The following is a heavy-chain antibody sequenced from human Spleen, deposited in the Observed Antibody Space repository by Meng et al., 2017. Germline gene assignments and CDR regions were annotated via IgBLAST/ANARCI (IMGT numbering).Heavy chain of an antibody. V-gene: IGHV5-51*01. CDR3: ARQMYATGWGGAFEI. J-gene: IGHJ3*02. Sequence: GESLKISCKGSGYSFTSYWIGWVRQMPGKGLEWMGIIYPGDSDTRYSPSFQGQVTMSADKSISTAYMQWSSLKASDSAMYYCARQMYATGWGGAFEIWGQGTLVTVSS. CDR1: GYSFTSYW. D-gene: IGHD2-8*01. CDR2: IYPGDSDT.